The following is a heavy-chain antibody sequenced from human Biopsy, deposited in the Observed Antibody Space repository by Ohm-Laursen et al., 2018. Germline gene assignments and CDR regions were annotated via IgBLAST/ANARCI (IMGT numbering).Heavy chain of an antibody. J-gene: IGHJ2*01. V-gene: IGHV4-31*01. CDR2: IYYSGTT. CDR1: GGSVSSCGFY. Sequence: QTLSLTCTVSGGSVSSCGFYWSWIRQHPGKGLEWIGYIYYSGTTYYNPSLKSLVTISVDTSKNQFSLKLNSVTAADTAVYYCARRPYGGTRYWYFDLWGRGTLVTVSS. D-gene: IGHD4-23*01. CDR3: ARRPYGGTRYWYFDL.